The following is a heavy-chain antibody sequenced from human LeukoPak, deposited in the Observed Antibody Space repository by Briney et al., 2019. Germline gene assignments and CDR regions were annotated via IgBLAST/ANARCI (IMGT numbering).Heavy chain of an antibody. V-gene: IGHV1-46*01. J-gene: IGHJ4*02. CDR3: ARVLDGLHTVEGFGY. CDR1: GYTFTSYD. Sequence: GASVKVSCKASGYTFTSYDINWVRQAPGQGLEWMGIINPSGGSTSYAQKFQGRVTMTRDMSTSTVYMELSSLRSEDTAVYYCARVLDGLHTVEGFGYWGQGTLVTVSS. CDR2: INPSGGST. D-gene: IGHD4-23*01.